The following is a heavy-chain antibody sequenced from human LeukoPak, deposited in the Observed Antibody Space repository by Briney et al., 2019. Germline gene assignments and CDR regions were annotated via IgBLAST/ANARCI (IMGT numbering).Heavy chain of an antibody. J-gene: IGHJ4*02. CDR2: ISSRSSTL. V-gene: IGHV3-48*04. Sequence: TGGSLRLSCTASGXTFSTYDMIWVRQAPGKVLEWISFISSRSSTLYYADSVKGRFTISRDNAKNSLYLQMNSLRAEDTAVYYCARPYYGSGINSIDYWGQGTLVTVSS. CDR1: GXTFSTYD. CDR3: ARPYYGSGINSIDY. D-gene: IGHD3-10*01.